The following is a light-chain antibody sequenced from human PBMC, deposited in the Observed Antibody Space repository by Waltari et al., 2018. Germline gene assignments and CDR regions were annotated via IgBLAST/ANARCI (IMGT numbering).Light chain of an antibody. V-gene: IGLV6-57*02. CDR1: GGSLASNY. J-gene: IGLJ3*02. Sequence: NFVLTQPHSVSESPGKTVRISCTGSGGSLASNYVQWYQHRPGSAPTTVIYEDKQRPSAIPNRFYGSVDSSSNSASLLISVLQTEDEADYYCQSYDGANWVFGGGTKLTVL. CDR2: EDK. CDR3: QSYDGANWV.